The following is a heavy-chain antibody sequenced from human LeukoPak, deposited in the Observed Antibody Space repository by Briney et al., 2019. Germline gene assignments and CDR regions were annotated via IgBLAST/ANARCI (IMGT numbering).Heavy chain of an antibody. CDR2: IYYSGST. Sequence: SETLSLTCTVSGGSISSYYWGWIRQPPGKGLEWIGNIYYSGSTYYNPSLRSRVTISVDTSKNQFSLKLSSVTAADTAVYYCARVPRYYDSSGYPLDYWGQGTLVTVSS. D-gene: IGHD3-22*01. J-gene: IGHJ4*02. CDR3: ARVPRYYDSSGYPLDY. V-gene: IGHV4-59*12. CDR1: GGSISSYY.